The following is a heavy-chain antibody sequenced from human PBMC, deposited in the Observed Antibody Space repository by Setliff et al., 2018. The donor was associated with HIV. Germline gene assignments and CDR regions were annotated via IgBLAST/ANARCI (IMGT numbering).Heavy chain of an antibody. J-gene: IGHJ6*03. CDR3: ARVWFGTDYYYYMDV. D-gene: IGHD3-10*01. CDR2: ISAYNGNT. CDR1: GYTFTSYG. Sequence: KASGYTFTSYGISWVRQAPGQGLEWMGWISAYNGNTNYAQKLQGRVTMTTDTSTSTAYMEPRSLRSDDTAVYYCARVWFGTDYYYYMDVWGKGTTVTVSS. V-gene: IGHV1-18*01.